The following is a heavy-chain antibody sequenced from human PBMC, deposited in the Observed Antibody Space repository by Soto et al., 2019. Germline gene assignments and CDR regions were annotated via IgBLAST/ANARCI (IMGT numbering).Heavy chain of an antibody. CDR3: ARGPRKASIAPRPNWFDP. D-gene: IGHD6-6*01. Sequence: QVQLVQSGAEVKKPGASVKVSCKASGYTFTSYDINWVRQATGQGLEWMGWMNPNSGNTGYAQKFQGRVTMTRNTSISTAYMELSSLRSEDTAVYYCARGPRKASIAPRPNWFDPWGQGTLVTVSS. CDR1: GYTFTSYD. J-gene: IGHJ5*02. CDR2: MNPNSGNT. V-gene: IGHV1-8*01.